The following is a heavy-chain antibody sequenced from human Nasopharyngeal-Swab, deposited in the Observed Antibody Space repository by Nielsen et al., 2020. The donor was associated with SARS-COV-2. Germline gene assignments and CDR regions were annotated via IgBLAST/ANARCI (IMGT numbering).Heavy chain of an antibody. CDR1: GFTFNNYN. J-gene: IGHJ6*02. CDR3: ARDGLDYDFWSAYFMDV. V-gene: IGHV3-21*01. CDR2: ISCSSSYI. D-gene: IGHD3-3*01. Sequence: GGSLRLSCAASGFTFNNYNFNWVRQAPGKGLEWVSSISCSSSYIYYADSVKGRFTISRDNAKNSLYLQMNSLRAEDTAVYCCARDGLDYDFWSAYFMDVWGQGTTVTVSS.